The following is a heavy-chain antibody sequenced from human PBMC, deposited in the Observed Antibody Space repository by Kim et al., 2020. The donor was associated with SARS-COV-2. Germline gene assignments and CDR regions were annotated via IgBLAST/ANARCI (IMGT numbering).Heavy chain of an antibody. Sequence: GGSLRLSCAASGFTFSTYGMSWVRQAAGKGLEWVSGITGSGGTTSYADSVKGRFTISRDNSKNTLYLQMNSLRAEDTAVYYCASPGGGVTASLGQGTLVT. J-gene: IGHJ5*02. V-gene: IGHV3-23*01. CDR2: ITGSGGTT. CDR1: GFTFSTYG. CDR3: ASPGGGVTAS. D-gene: IGHD2-21*02.